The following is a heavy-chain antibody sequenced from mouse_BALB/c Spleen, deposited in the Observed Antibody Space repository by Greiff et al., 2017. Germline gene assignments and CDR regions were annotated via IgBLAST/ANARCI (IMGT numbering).Heavy chain of an antibody. V-gene: IGHV3-6*02. CDR2: ISYDGSN. CDR1: GYSIISGYY. D-gene: IGHD2-1*01. CDR3: AGNPYYYAMDY. Sequence: VQLQQSGPGLVKPSQSLSLTCSVTGYSIISGYYWNWIRQFPGNKLEWMGYISYDGSNNYNPSLKNRISITRDTSKNQFFLKLNSVTTEDTATYYCAGNPYYYAMDYWGQGTSVTVAS. J-gene: IGHJ4*01.